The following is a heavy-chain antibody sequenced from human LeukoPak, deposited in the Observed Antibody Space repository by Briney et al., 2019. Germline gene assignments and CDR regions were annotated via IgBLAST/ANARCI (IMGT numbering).Heavy chain of an antibody. CDR3: ASSYCGGDCYRRWFDP. CDR1: GYSFTSYH. V-gene: IGHV1-46*01. J-gene: IGHJ5*02. CDR2: INPSGGST. D-gene: IGHD2-21*02. Sequence: ASVKVSCKASGYSFTSYHMHWVRQAPGQGLEWMGIINPSGGSTSYAQKFQGRVTMTRDTSTSTVYMELSSLRSEDTAVYYCASSYCGGDCYRRWFDPWGQGTLVTVSS.